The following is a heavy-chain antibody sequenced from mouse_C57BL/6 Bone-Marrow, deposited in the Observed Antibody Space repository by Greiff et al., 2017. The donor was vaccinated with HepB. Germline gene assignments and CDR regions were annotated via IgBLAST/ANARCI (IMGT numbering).Heavy chain of an antibody. CDR1: GFSLTSYG. V-gene: IGHV2-2*01. CDR3: ARKWAH. Sequence: VQLPESGPGLVQPSQRLSITCTVSGFSLTSYGVHWVRQSPGQGLEWLGVIWSGGSTDYNADFISRLSISKDNSKSQVFFKMNSLQAVDTAVYYCARKWAHWGQGTSVTVSS. CDR2: IWSGGST. J-gene: IGHJ4*01.